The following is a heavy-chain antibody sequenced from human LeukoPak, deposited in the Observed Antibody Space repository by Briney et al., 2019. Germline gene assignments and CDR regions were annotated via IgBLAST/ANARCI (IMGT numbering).Heavy chain of an antibody. CDR3: ARGGWSSTDFDY. D-gene: IGHD2-2*01. CDR1: GGSISSGGYY. J-gene: IGHJ4*02. Sequence: SQTLSLTCTVSGGSISSGGYYWSWIRQHPGRCLEWIGYIYYSGSTYYNPSLKSRVTISVDTSKNQFSLKLSSVTAADTAVYYCARGGWSSTDFDYWGQGTLVTVSS. V-gene: IGHV4-31*03. CDR2: IYYSGST.